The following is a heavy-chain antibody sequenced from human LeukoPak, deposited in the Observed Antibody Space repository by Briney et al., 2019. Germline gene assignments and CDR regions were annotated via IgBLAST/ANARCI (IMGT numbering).Heavy chain of an antibody. D-gene: IGHD3-10*01. CDR3: AREPYYYGSGRGFDY. CDR2: LNFSAST. CDR1: GGSIRSDY. Sequence: SETLSLTGTVYGGSIRSDYWSWIRQPPGKGREWIGYLNFSASTNYKPFLKSRVTISVDTSKNQFSLKLSSVTAADTAVYYCAREPYYYGSGRGFDYWGQGTMVTVSS. J-gene: IGHJ4*02. V-gene: IGHV4-59*01.